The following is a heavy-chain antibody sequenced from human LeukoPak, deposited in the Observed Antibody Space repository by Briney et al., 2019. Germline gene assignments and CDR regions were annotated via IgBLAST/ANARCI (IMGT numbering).Heavy chain of an antibody. Sequence: ASVKVSCKASGYTFTSYGISWVRQAPGQGLEWMGWISAYNGNTNYAQKLQGSVTITTDESTSTAYMELSSLRSDDTAVYYCARGDSSGWYMRWFDPWGQGTLVTVSS. CDR3: ARGDSSGWYMRWFDP. D-gene: IGHD6-19*01. J-gene: IGHJ5*02. V-gene: IGHV1-18*01. CDR1: GYTFTSYG. CDR2: ISAYNGNT.